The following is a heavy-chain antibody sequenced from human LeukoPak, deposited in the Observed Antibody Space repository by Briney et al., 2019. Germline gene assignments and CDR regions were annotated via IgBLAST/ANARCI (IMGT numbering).Heavy chain of an antibody. CDR2: TNHSGGT. CDR3: ARGGDPGIALPTLN. V-gene: IGHV4-34*01. D-gene: IGHD6-13*01. CDR1: GGSFSGYY. Sequence: PSETLSLTCAVYGGSFSGYYWTWIRQPPGKGLEWIGETNHSGGTNYNPSLKSRVTISVDTSKNQFSLTLGSVTAADTAVYYCARGGDPGIALPTLNWGQGTLVTVSS. J-gene: IGHJ4*02.